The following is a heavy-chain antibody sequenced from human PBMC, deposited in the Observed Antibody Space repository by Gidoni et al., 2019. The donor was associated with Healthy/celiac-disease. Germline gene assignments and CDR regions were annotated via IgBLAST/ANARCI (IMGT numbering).Heavy chain of an antibody. CDR2: IYPGDSDT. Sequence: EVQLVQSGAEVKKPGESLKISCKGSGYSFTSYCIGWVRQMTGKGLEWMGIIYPGDSDTRYSPSFQGQVTISADKSISTAYLQWSSLKASDTAMYYCASQYCSGGSCYSSQFGYWGQGTLVTVSS. D-gene: IGHD2-15*01. V-gene: IGHV5-51*01. CDR1: GYSFTSYC. CDR3: ASQYCSGGSCYSSQFGY. J-gene: IGHJ4*02.